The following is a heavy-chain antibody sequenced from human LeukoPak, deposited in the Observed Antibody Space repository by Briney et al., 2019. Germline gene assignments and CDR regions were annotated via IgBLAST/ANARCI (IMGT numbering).Heavy chain of an antibody. CDR1: GFTVSRNY. J-gene: IGHJ4*02. Sequence: PGGSLRLSCAASGFTVSRNYMNWARQAPGKGLEWVANIKEDGSVKNYVDSVKGRFTISRDNGKNSLYLQMNSLRADDTAVYYCGREVPGGATILDCWGQGTLVTVSS. D-gene: IGHD1-26*01. CDR3: GREVPGGATILDC. CDR2: IKEDGSVK. V-gene: IGHV3-7*04.